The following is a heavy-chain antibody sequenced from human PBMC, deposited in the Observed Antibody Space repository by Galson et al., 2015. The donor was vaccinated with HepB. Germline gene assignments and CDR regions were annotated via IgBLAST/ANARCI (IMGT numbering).Heavy chain of an antibody. D-gene: IGHD3-10*01. Sequence: QSGAEVKKPGESLKISCRGFGYSFTNYWIAWVRQMPGKGLEWMGIIYPGDSETRYSPSFQGQVTISADKSISIAYLQWSSLKASDTAMYYCARSGEMYYHGSGRPNWFDPWGQGTLVTVSS. CDR1: GYSFTNYW. CDR2: IYPGDSET. CDR3: ARSGEMYYHGSGRPNWFDP. J-gene: IGHJ5*02. V-gene: IGHV5-51*03.